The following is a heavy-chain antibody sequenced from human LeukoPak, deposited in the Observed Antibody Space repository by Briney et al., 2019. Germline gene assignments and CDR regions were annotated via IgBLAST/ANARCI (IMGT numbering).Heavy chain of an antibody. CDR1: GGSISSTSHY. D-gene: IGHD2-15*01. CDR2: FCYSGSTY. Sequence: SETLSLTCTVSGGSISSTSHYWGWIRQPPGKGLEWIGSFCYSGSTYYYNPSLKSRVTISVDTSKNQFSLKVNSVTAADTAVYYCATIVVVVAATPGDYVDVWGKGTTVTVSS. J-gene: IGHJ6*03. CDR3: ATIVVVVAATPGDYVDV. V-gene: IGHV4-39*07.